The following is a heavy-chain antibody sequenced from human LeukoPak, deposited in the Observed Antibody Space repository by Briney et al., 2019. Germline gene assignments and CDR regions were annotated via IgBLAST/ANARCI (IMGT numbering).Heavy chain of an antibody. CDR3: ASTLPEAQEGYFDY. V-gene: IGHV4-59*01. CDR2: IYYSGST. CDR1: GGSISSYY. Sequence: PSETLSLTCTVSGGSISSYYWSWIRQPPGKGLEWIGYIYYSGSTNYNPSLKSRVTISVDTSKNQFSLKLSSVTAADTAVYYCASTLPEAQEGYFDYWGQGTLVTVSS. J-gene: IGHJ4*02.